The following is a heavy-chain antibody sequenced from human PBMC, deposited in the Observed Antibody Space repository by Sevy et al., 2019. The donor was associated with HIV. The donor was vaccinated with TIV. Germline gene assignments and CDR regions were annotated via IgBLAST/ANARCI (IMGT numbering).Heavy chain of an antibody. J-gene: IGHJ5*02. CDR3: ARAPPVRSGDDSLNWFDP. Sequence: SETLSLTCSVSGGPISSYYWSWIRQPPGKRLEWIGYIHYSGSTNYNPSLNSRLTISVDTPKNQFSLRLTSVTAAEPAGYYCARAPPVRSGDDSLNWFDPWGQGILVTVSS. CDR2: IHYSGST. V-gene: IGHV4-59*01. CDR1: GGPISSYY. D-gene: IGHD5-12*01.